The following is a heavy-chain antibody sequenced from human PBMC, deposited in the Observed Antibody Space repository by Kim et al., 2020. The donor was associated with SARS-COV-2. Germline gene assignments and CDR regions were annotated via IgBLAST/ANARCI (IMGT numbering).Heavy chain of an antibody. D-gene: IGHD3-3*01. CDR3: AFGITIFGVVILCYFDY. Sequence: LKSRVTISVDTSKNQFSLKLSSVTAADTAVYYCAFGITIFGVVILCYFDYWGQGTLVTVSS. J-gene: IGHJ4*02. V-gene: IGHV4-30-2*04.